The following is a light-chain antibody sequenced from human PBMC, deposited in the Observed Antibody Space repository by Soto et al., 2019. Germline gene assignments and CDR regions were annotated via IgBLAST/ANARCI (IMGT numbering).Light chain of an antibody. CDR3: QQYDSYSPLT. Sequence: DIQMTQSPSSLSASVVDRVGIACGASQGISSYLAWYQQTPGKAPKLLIYAASTLQSGVPSRFSGSGSGTAFTLTISSLQPDDFATYYCQQYDSYSPLTFGGGTKVDI. V-gene: IGKV1-9*01. CDR1: QGISSY. CDR2: AAS. J-gene: IGKJ4*01.